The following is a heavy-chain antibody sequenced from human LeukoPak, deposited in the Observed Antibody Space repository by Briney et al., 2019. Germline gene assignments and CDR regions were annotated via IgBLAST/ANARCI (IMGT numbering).Heavy chain of an antibody. CDR3: AGGDGWFDP. Sequence: ASVKVSCKTSGYSFILYGISWVRQAPGQGPEWMGWISTSTGDTKYTQKFQGRVTMTADESTSTAYMELSSLRSEDTAVYYCAGGDGWFDPWGQGTLVTVSS. CDR1: GYSFILYG. D-gene: IGHD3-16*01. CDR2: ISTSTGDT. J-gene: IGHJ5*02. V-gene: IGHV1-18*01.